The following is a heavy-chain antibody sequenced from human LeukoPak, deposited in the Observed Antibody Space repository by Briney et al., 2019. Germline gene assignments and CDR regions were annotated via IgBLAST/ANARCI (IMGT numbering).Heavy chain of an antibody. V-gene: IGHV3-30*01. D-gene: IGHD2-15*01. J-gene: IGHJ5*02. CDR2: KSYDGSNK. Sequence: DPGGSLRLSCAASGFTFSSYAMHWVRQAPGKGLEWVAVKSYDGSNKYYADSVKGRFTISRDNSKNTLYLQMNSLRAEDTAVYYCARDKVEEGWFDPRGQGTLVTVSS. CDR3: ARDKVEEGWFDP. CDR1: GFTFSSYA.